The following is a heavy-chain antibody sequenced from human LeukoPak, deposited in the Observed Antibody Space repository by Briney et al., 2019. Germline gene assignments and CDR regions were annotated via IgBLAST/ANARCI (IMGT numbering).Heavy chain of an antibody. J-gene: IGHJ4*02. CDR3: ARGTLELDY. D-gene: IGHD1-1*01. V-gene: IGHV3-30-3*01. Sequence: GGSLRLSCAASGFTFSSYAMHWVRQAPGKGLEWVAVISYDGSNKYYADSVKGRFTISRDNSKNTLYLQMNSLRAEDTAVYYCARGTLELDYWGQGTLVIVSS. CDR1: GFTFSSYA. CDR2: ISYDGSNK.